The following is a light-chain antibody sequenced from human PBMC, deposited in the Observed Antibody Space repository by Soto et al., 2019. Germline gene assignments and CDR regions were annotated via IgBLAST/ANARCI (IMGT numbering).Light chain of an antibody. V-gene: IGKV1-33*01. J-gene: IGKJ5*01. CDR1: QDIDNY. CDR3: QQYDTRPTMT. CDR2: AAS. Sequence: IQLTQSPSSLSASVGESVTITCRASQDIDNYLNWYQHRPGEAPKLLIYAASYLETGVPARFSGSGSGTDFSFTITSLQPEDSATYYCQQYDTRPTMTVGQGTRLDI.